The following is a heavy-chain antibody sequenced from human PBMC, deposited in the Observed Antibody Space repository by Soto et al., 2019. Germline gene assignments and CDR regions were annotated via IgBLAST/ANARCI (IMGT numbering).Heavy chain of an antibody. CDR2: IDRRGAT. J-gene: IGHJ4*02. CDR3: ARGLPHAWELQGL. Sequence: QVQLQQWGAGLLKPSETLSLTCADYDGSFNNYFWSWIRQPPGKGLEWIGEIDRRGATNFNPSLSGRATISVDTSKNQFSLNVASLTAADTAMYYCARGLPHAWELQGLWGQGVQVTVSS. V-gene: IGHV4-34*01. CDR1: DGSFNNYF. D-gene: IGHD1-26*01.